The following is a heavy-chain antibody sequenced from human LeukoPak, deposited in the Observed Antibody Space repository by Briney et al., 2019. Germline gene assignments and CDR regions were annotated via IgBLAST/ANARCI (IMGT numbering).Heavy chain of an antibody. Sequence: SVKVSCKASGGTFSSYAISWVRQAPGQGLEWMGRIIPILGIANYAQKFQGRVTITADKSTSTAYMELSRLRSDDTAVYYCARDRESYYDFWSGYYVYWGQGTLVTVSS. CDR1: GGTFSSYA. D-gene: IGHD3-3*01. V-gene: IGHV1-69*04. J-gene: IGHJ4*02. CDR2: IIPILGIA. CDR3: ARDRESYYDFWSGYYVY.